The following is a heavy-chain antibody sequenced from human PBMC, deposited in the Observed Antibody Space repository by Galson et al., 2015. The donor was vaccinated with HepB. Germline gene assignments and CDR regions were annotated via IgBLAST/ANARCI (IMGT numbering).Heavy chain of an antibody. CDR2: ISGSDGDT. Sequence: SVKVSCKASGYTFSTYGISWVRQAPGQGPEWMGWISGSDGDTKYAQKFQGRVTMTTDTSASTAYMELRSLRSDDTAVYYCARGGAAAGRGWWFDPWGQGTLVTVSS. D-gene: IGHD6-13*01. J-gene: IGHJ5*02. CDR1: GYTFSTYG. V-gene: IGHV1-18*04. CDR3: ARGGAAAGRGWWFDP.